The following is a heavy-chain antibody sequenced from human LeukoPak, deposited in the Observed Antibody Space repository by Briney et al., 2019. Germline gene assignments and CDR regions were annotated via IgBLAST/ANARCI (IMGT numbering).Heavy chain of an antibody. CDR2: ISSSSSYT. CDR3: ARAKVAAGYYFDS. Sequence: GGSLRLSCAASGFTFSDYYMTWIRQAPGKGLEWVSCISSSSSYTNYADSVKGRFSISRDNAKNSLYLQMNSLRAEDTAVYYCARAKVAAGYYFDSWGQGTLVTVSS. D-gene: IGHD6-13*01. CDR1: GFTFSDYY. V-gene: IGHV3-11*05. J-gene: IGHJ4*02.